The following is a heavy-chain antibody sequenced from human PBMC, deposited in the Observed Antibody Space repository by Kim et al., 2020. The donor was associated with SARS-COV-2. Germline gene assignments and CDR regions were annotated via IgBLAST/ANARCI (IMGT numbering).Heavy chain of an antibody. D-gene: IGHD6-13*01. CDR2: ST. J-gene: IGHJ4*02. V-gene: IGHV4-31*02. Sequence: STYSHPSLKSRVTISVDTSKNQFSLKLSSVTAADTAVYYCARERQQLLDYWGQGTLVTVSS. CDR3: ARERQQLLDY.